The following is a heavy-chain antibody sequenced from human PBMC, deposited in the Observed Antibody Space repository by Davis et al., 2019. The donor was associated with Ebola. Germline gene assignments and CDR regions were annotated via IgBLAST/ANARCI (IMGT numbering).Heavy chain of an antibody. D-gene: IGHD6-13*01. Sequence: SETLSLTCSVSGGSVGSDYWSWIRQSPGKGLEWIAFISNGGRTIYNPSLRGRVTISIDTSKNQFSLKLSSVTAADTAVYYCARDVGLAAAGTGFDYWGQGTLVTVSS. CDR2: ISNGGRT. J-gene: IGHJ4*02. CDR3: ARDVGLAAAGTGFDY. CDR1: GGSVGSDY. V-gene: IGHV4-59*02.